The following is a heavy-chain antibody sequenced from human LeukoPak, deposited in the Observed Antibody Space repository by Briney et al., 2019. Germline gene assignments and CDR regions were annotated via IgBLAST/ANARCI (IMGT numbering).Heavy chain of an antibody. CDR3: ARRLVATNLDY. CDR1: GFTFSNYW. V-gene: IGHV3-7*04. J-gene: IGHJ4*02. Sequence: GGSLRLSCAASGFTFSNYWMCWVRQIPGKGLEWVANIKQDGRETHYVDSVKGRFTISRDNAKRSLYLQMNSLRAEDTAVYYCARRLVATNLDYWGQGTLVTVSS. CDR2: IKQDGRET. D-gene: IGHD5-24*01.